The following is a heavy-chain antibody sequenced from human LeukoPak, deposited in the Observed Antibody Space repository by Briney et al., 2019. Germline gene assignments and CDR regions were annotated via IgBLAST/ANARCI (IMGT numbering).Heavy chain of an antibody. V-gene: IGHV3-21*01. CDR2: ISSSSSYI. J-gene: IGHJ4*02. CDR1: GFTFSSYS. D-gene: IGHD6-6*01. Sequence: PGGSLRLSCAASGFTFSSYSMNWVRQAPGKGLEWVSSISSSSSYIYYADSVKGRFTISRDNAKNSLYLQMNSLRAEDTAVYYCATSYSSSSGPFDSWGQGTLVTVSS. CDR3: ATSYSSSSGPFDS.